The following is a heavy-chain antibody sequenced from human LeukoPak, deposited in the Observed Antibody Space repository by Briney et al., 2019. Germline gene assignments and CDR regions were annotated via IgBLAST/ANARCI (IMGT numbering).Heavy chain of an antibody. CDR1: GGSVSSGTYY. J-gene: IGHJ6*02. Sequence: SETLSLTCTVSGGSVSSGTYYWSWIRQPPGKGLEWIGYIYYNGSTNYNPSLKSRVTISIDMSKNQFSLTLSSVTAADTAVYYCARAHHYCTTTRCYNFGMDVWGQGTTVTVSS. V-gene: IGHV4-61*01. CDR3: ARAHHYCTTTRCYNFGMDV. CDR2: IYYNGST. D-gene: IGHD2-2*02.